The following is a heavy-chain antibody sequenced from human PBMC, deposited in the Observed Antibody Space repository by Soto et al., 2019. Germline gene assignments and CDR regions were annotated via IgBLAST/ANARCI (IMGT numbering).Heavy chain of an antibody. Sequence: EVQLVESGGGLVQPGGSLRLSCAASGFTFSNYYMDWVRQAPGKGLERVGRSKNKADSYITEYAASVKGRFSISRDASKNSLYLQRNSLKTADTAVYYCTVWGLGNDGGAAWGQGILVTVSS. D-gene: IGHD3-16*01. CDR1: GFTFSNYY. CDR3: TVWGLGNDGGAA. V-gene: IGHV3-72*01. J-gene: IGHJ4*02. CDR2: SKNKADSYIT.